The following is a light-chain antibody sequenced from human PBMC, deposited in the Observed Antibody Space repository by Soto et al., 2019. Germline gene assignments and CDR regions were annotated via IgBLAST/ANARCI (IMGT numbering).Light chain of an antibody. CDR1: QSVGTS. CDR2: DAA. Sequence: DIVLTQSPATLSLSPGDRATLSCRASQSVGTSLAWYKQQPGQAPRLLIHDAAYRASGIPERFRSSGSGTAFSLSISSLEPDDFAVYYCQHRSSWPRSFGRGTKVEV. V-gene: IGKV3-11*01. J-gene: IGKJ1*01. CDR3: QHRSSWPRS.